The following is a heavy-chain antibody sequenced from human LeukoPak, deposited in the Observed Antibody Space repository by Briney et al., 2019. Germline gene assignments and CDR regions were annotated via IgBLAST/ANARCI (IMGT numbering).Heavy chain of an antibody. Sequence: GASVKVSCKASGYTFTNYYMHWVRQAPGQGLEWMGIINPSGGSTSYAQKFQGRVTMTRDMPTSTVYMELSSLRSEDTAVYYCARALAVAGLDYWGQGTLVTVSS. CDR1: GYTFTNYY. CDR2: INPSGGST. J-gene: IGHJ4*02. CDR3: ARALAVAGLDY. D-gene: IGHD6-19*01. V-gene: IGHV1-46*01.